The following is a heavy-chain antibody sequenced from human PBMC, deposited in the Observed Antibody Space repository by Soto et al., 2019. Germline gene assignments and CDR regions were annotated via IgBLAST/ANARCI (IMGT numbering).Heavy chain of an antibody. V-gene: IGHV4-34*01. J-gene: IGHJ3*01. CDR1: GGSFSGYY. CDR2: INHSGST. Sequence: SETLSLTCADYGGSFSGYYWSWIRQPPGKGLEWIGEINHSGSTNYNPSLKSRVTISVDTSKNQFSLKLTSVTAADTAVYYCARVWGGAFDFWGQGTMVT. D-gene: IGHD3-10*01. CDR3: ARVWGGAFDF.